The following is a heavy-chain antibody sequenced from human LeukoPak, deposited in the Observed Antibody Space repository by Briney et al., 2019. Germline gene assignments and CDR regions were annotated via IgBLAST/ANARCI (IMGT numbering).Heavy chain of an antibody. J-gene: IGHJ6*02. Sequence: GGSLRLSCAASGFTFSSYSMNWVRQAPGKGLEWVSYISSSSSTIYYAHSVKGRFTISRDNAKNSLYLQMNSLRAEDTAVYYCARESPIGYCSSTSCYKGHYYYGMDVWGQGTTVTVSS. CDR1: GFTFSSYS. CDR2: ISSSSSTI. D-gene: IGHD2-2*02. CDR3: ARESPIGYCSSTSCYKGHYYYGMDV. V-gene: IGHV3-48*01.